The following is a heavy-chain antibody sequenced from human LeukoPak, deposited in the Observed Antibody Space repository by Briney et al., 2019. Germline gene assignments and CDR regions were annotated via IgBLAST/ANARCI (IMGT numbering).Heavy chain of an antibody. J-gene: IGHJ4*01. Sequence: PGGSLRLSCAASGVTFSSDAMSWVRHAPGKGLEWVSAISGSGGSTYYAHSAKGRLTISRDNSKNTLYLQMNSLRAEDTAVYYCAKDLISKHIVVVTAITDYWGQGTLVTVSS. CDR3: AKDLISKHIVVVTAITDY. V-gene: IGHV3-23*01. D-gene: IGHD2-21*02. CDR2: ISGSGGST. CDR1: GVTFSSDA.